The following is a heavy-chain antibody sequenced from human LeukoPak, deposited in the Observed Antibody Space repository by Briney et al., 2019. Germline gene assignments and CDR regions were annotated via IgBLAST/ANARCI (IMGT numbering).Heavy chain of an antibody. CDR3: ARWRGGMGLVNPPYFDY. D-gene: IGHD3-3*01. V-gene: IGHV1-2*04. Sequence: ASVKVSCKASGYTFTGYYMHWVRQAPGQGLEWMGWINPNSGGTNYAQKFQGWVTMTRDTSISTAYMELSRLRSDDTAVYYCARWRGGMGLVNPPYFDYWGQGTLVTVSS. CDR1: GYTFTGYY. CDR2: INPNSGGT. J-gene: IGHJ4*02.